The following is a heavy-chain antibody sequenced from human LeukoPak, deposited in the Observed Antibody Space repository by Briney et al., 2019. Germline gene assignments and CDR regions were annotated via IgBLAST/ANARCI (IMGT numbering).Heavy chain of an antibody. V-gene: IGHV5-10-1*01. CDR3: ARGGAVERYCSSTSCYWVDAFDI. D-gene: IGHD2-2*01. J-gene: IGHJ3*02. CDR2: IDPSDSYT. Sequence: GESLKISCKGSGYSFTSYWISWVRPMPGKGLEWMGRIDPSDSYTNYSPSFQGHVTISADKSISTAYLQWSSLKASDTAMYYCARGGAVERYCSSTSCYWVDAFDIWGQGTMVTVSS. CDR1: GYSFTSYW.